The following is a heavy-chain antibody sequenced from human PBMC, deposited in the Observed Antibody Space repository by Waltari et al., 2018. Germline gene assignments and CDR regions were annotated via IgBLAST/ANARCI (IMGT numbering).Heavy chain of an antibody. CDR3: AFKYDHDAFDI. CDR1: GYPFTSYA. D-gene: IGHD3-3*01. J-gene: IGHJ3*02. Sequence: QVQLVQSGAEVKKPGASVKVSCKASGYPFTSYAMHWVRQAPGQRLEWMGWINAGNGNTKYSQKFQGRVTITRDTSASTAYMELSSLRSEDTAVYYCAFKYDHDAFDIWGQGTMVTVSS. CDR2: INAGNGNT. V-gene: IGHV1-3*01.